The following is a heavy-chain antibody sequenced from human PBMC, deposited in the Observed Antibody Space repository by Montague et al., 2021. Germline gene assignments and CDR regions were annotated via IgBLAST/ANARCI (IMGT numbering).Heavy chain of an antibody. CDR1: GDSISGCY. Sequence: SDTLSLTCSVSGDSISGCYWSWIRQPPGKGLEWIGSVYYSGDTNXNPSLKSRVTMSADTSKNQVSLKLNSVTAADTAVYYCARQGFYESGGFFVWGLGTLVIVSS. D-gene: IGHD3-22*01. CDR3: ARQGFYESGGFFV. V-gene: IGHV4-59*07. J-gene: IGHJ4*02. CDR2: VYYSGDT.